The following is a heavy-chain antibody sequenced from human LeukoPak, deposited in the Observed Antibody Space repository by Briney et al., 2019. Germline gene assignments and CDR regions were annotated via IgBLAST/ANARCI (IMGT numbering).Heavy chain of an antibody. CDR2: IWYDGSNK. D-gene: IGHD6-19*01. V-gene: IGHV3-33*01. Sequence: GRSLRLSCAASGFTFSSYGMHWVRQAPGKGLEWVAVIWYDGSNKYYADSVKGRFTISRDNSKNTLYLQMNSLRAEDTAVYYCARVYLGSSGWYYFDYWGQGTLVTVSS. J-gene: IGHJ4*02. CDR1: GFTFSSYG. CDR3: ARVYLGSSGWYYFDY.